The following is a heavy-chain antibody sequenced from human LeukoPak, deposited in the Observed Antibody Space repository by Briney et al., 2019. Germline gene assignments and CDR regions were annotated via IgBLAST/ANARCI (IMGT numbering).Heavy chain of an antibody. CDR3: ARDGTAMVTRGFYDY. V-gene: IGHV1-69*01. Sequence: SVKVSCKASGGTFSSYAISWVRQAPGQGLEWMGGTIPIFGTANYAQKFQGRVTITADESTSTAYMELSSLRSEDTAVYYCARDGTAMVTRGFYDYWGQGTPVTVSS. CDR1: GGTFSSYA. J-gene: IGHJ4*02. CDR2: TIPIFGTA. D-gene: IGHD5-18*01.